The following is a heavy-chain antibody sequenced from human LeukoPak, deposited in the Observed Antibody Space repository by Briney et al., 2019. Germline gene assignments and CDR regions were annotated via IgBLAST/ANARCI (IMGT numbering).Heavy chain of an antibody. J-gene: IGHJ4*02. Sequence: SVKVSCKASGGTFSSYTISWVRQAPGQGLEWMGRIIPILGIANYAQKFQGRVTITADKSTSTAYMELSSLRSEDTAVYYCARDRKYSSGWYLGCWGQGTLVTVSS. CDR1: GGTFSSYT. D-gene: IGHD6-19*01. CDR3: ARDRKYSSGWYLGC. CDR2: IIPILGIA. V-gene: IGHV1-69*04.